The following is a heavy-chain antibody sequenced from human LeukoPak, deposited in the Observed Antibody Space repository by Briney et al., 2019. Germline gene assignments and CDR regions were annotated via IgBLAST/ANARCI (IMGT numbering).Heavy chain of an antibody. CDR2: ISPKSGGT. CDR3: ATNEVVGLYSYFDY. Sequence: GASVKVSCKASGYTFTDHYMHWVRQAHGQGLEWMGWISPKSGGTNYAQKFQGRVTMTRDTSVSTAYMELSRLRSDDTAVYYCATNEVVGLYSYFDYWGQGTLVTVSS. D-gene: IGHD5-12*01. V-gene: IGHV1-2*02. CDR1: GYTFTDHY. J-gene: IGHJ4*02.